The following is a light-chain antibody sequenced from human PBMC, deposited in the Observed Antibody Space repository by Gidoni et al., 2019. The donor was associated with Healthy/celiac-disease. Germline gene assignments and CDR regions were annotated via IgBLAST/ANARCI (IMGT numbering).Light chain of an antibody. CDR1: QDISNY. Sequence: IQITPSPSSLSASVGDRVTITCQASQDISNYLNWYQQKPGKTPKLLIYDASNLETGVPARFSGSGSETDFTFTISSLQPEDIATYYCQQYDNLPLTFGGGTKVEIK. CDR3: QQYDNLPLT. V-gene: IGKV1-33*01. J-gene: IGKJ4*01. CDR2: DAS.